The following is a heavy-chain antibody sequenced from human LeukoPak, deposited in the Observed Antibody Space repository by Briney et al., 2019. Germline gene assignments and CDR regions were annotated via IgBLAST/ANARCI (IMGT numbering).Heavy chain of an antibody. J-gene: IGHJ4*02. Sequence: PGGSLRLSCAASGFTFSDYYMSWIRQAPGKGLEWVSYISSSGSTIYYADSVKGRYTISRDNAKNSLYLQMNSLRAEDTAVYYCAALYYYDSSGYQNIDYWGQGTLVTVSS. V-gene: IGHV3-11*01. CDR1: GFTFSDYY. CDR3: AALYYYDSSGYQNIDY. CDR2: ISSSGSTI. D-gene: IGHD3-22*01.